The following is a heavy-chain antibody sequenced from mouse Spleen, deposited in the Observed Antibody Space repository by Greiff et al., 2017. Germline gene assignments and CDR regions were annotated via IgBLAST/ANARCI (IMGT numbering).Heavy chain of an antibody. D-gene: IGHD3-1*01. CDR1: GYTFTSYW. J-gene: IGHJ4*01. Sequence: QVQLQQPGAELVKPGASVKLSCKASGYTFTSYWMHWVKQRPGQGLEWIGEIDPSDSYTNYNQKFKGKATLTVDKSSSTAYMQLSSLTSEDSAVYYCARLSTARATLNAMDYWGQGTSVTVSS. CDR3: ARLSTARATLNAMDY. CDR2: IDPSDSYT. V-gene: IGHV1-69*02.